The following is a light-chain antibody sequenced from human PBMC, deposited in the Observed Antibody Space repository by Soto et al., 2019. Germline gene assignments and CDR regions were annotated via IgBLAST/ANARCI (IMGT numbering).Light chain of an antibody. Sequence: EIVMTQSPATLSVSPGGRATLSCRASQSVSSKLAWYQQKPGQAPRLLIYGASTRATGIPARFSGSGSGTEFTLTISSLQSEDFAVYYCQQYNNWPGTFGQGTKV. CDR1: QSVSSK. CDR2: GAS. V-gene: IGKV3-15*01. CDR3: QQYNNWPGT. J-gene: IGKJ1*01.